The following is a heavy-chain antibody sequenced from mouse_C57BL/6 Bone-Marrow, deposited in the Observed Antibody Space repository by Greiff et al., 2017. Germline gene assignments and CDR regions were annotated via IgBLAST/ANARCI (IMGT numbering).Heavy chain of an antibody. CDR1: GYTFTSYW. V-gene: IGHV1-55*01. J-gene: IGHJ1*03. CDR3: ARASRGGGGLYCGG. Sequence: QVQLQQPGAELVKPGASVKMSCKASGYTFTSYWITWVKQRPGQGLEWIGDIYPTSGRTNYNEKFKSKATLTVDTSSNTAYMQLSSLTSEDAAVFYGARASRGGGGLYCGGRGKGTTVTV. CDR2: IYPTSGRT.